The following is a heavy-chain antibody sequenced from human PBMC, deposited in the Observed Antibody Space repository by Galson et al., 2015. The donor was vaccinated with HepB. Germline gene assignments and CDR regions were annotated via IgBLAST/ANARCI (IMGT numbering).Heavy chain of an antibody. CDR3: ARLAHELYHYYGMDV. CDR2: IYPGASEI. D-gene: IGHD1-7*01. J-gene: IGHJ6*02. Sequence: QSGAEVKRPGESLKISCQASGYSFTNYWIGWVRQTPGYGLECMGIIYPGASEIRYNPSFQGQVTMSVDKSISTAYLQWGSLKASDSAMYYCARLAHELYHYYGMDVWGQGTTVTVSS. CDR1: GYSFTNYW. V-gene: IGHV5-51*01.